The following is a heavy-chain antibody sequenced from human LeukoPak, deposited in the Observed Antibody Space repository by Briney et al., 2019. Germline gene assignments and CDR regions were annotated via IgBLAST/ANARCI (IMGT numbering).Heavy chain of an antibody. D-gene: IGHD1-26*01. V-gene: IGHV3-74*01. Sequence: GGSLRLSCAASGFTFSIYWMHWVRQAPGKGLVWVSHLNGDENTITYADSVKGRFTISRDNAKNTLYLQMNSLRAEDTAVYYCARGENSGSYILDYWGQGTLVTVSS. CDR3: ARGENSGSYILDY. CDR2: LNGDENTI. CDR1: GFTFSIYW. J-gene: IGHJ4*02.